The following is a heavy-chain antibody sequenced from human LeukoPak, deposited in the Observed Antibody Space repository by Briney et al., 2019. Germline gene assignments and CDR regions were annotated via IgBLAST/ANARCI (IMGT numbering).Heavy chain of an antibody. V-gene: IGHV3-21*01. CDR1: GFTVSSNY. CDR3: ARVRLGSKGDYLPRGYMDV. CDR2: ISSSSSYI. D-gene: IGHD4-17*01. J-gene: IGHJ6*03. Sequence: PGGSLRLSCAASGFTVSSNYMSWVRQAPGKGLEWVSSISSSSSYIYYADSVKGRFTISRDNAKNSLYLQMNSLRAEDTAVYYCARVRLGSKGDYLPRGYMDVWGKGTTVTVSS.